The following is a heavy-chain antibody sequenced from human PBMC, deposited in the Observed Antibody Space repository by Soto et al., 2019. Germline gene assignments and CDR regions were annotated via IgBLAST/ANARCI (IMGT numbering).Heavy chain of an antibody. CDR3: AREDLAAAGTYFDY. D-gene: IGHD6-13*01. V-gene: IGHV4-61*08. CDR2: IYYSGST. CDR1: GGSISSGGYY. J-gene: IGHJ4*02. Sequence: SETLSLTCSVSGGSISSGGYYLSWIRQHPGKGLEWIGYIYYSGSTNYNPSLKSRVTISVDTSKNQFSLKLSSVTAADTAVYYCAREDLAAAGTYFDYWGQGTLVTVSS.